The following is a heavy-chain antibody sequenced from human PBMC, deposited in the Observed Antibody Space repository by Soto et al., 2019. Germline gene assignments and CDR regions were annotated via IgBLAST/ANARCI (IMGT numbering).Heavy chain of an antibody. J-gene: IGHJ6*02. D-gene: IGHD6-13*01. Sequence: SETLSLTCTVSGGSISSYYWTWIRQPPGKGLEWIGYIYYSGSTNYNPSLKSRVTISVDTSKNQFSLKLSSVTAADTAVYYCARAPQGSIAAAGHYYYGMDVWGRGATVTVSS. CDR1: GGSISSYY. CDR2: IYYSGST. V-gene: IGHV4-59*01. CDR3: ARAPQGSIAAAGHYYYGMDV.